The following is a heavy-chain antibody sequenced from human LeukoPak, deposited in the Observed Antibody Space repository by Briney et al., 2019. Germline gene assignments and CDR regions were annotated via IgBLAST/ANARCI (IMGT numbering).Heavy chain of an antibody. CDR3: ARGQTGADFGVVIHNYYYYYMDV. V-gene: IGHV4-34*01. D-gene: IGHD3-3*01. CDR2: INHSGST. Sequence: SETLSLTCAVYGGSFSGYYWGWIRQPPGKGLEWIGEINHSGSTNYNPSLKSRVTISVDTSKNQFSLKLSSVTAADTAVYYCARGQTGADFGVVIHNYYYYYMDVWGKGTTVTVSS. CDR1: GGSFSGYY. J-gene: IGHJ6*03.